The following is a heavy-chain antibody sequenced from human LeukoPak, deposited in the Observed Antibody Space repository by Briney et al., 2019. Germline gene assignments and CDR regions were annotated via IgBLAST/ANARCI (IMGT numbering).Heavy chain of an antibody. J-gene: IGHJ4*02. CDR3: ARDDARDGYNLFDY. V-gene: IGHV3-33*01. Sequence: GGSLRLSCAASGFTFSSYGMHWVRQAPGKGLEWVAVIWYDGSNKYYADSVKGRFTISRDNSKNTLYLQMNSLRAEGTAVYYCARDDARDGYNLFDYWGQGTLVTVSS. CDR2: IWYDGSNK. D-gene: IGHD5-24*01. CDR1: GFTFSSYG.